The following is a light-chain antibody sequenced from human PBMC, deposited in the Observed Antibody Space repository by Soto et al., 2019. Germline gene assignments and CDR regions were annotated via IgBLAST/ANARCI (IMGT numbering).Light chain of an antibody. CDR2: DAS. V-gene: IGKV1-5*01. CDR1: QSISNW. Sequence: DIQMTQSPSTLSASVGDRVTISCRASQSISNWLAWYQQKPGKAPKLLMSDASSLERGVPSRFSGSGSGTKFTLTIASLQPDDFATYYCQQYETFSGTFGPGTKVDI. J-gene: IGKJ1*01. CDR3: QQYETFSGT.